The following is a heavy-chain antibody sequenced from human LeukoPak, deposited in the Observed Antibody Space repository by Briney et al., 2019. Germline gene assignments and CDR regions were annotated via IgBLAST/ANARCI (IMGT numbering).Heavy chain of an antibody. V-gene: IGHV3-23*01. J-gene: IGHJ4*02. CDR3: AGSWYFDY. Sequence: GGSLRLSCAASGFTFTSYAMSWVRQAPGKGLEWASTISDSGGNTYYADSVKGRFTISRDNYKNTAYLQMNSLRAEDTAVYYCAGSWYFDYWGQGTLVTVSS. CDR2: ISDSGGNT. D-gene: IGHD6-13*01. CDR1: GFTFTSYA.